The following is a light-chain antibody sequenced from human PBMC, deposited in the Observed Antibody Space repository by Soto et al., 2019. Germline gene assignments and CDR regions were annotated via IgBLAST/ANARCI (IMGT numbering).Light chain of an antibody. CDR2: GAS. Sequence: DIVLTQSPGTLSLSPGERATLSCRASQSASSSYLAWYQQKPGQAPKLLIYGASTRATGIPARFSGSGSGTEFTLTISSLQPEDFATYYCLQHNSYLWTFGQGTKVDIK. V-gene: IGKV3-20*01. J-gene: IGKJ1*01. CDR3: LQHNSYLWT. CDR1: QSASSSY.